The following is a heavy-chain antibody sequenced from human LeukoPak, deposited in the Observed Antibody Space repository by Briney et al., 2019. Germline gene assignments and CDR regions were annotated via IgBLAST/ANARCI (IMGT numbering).Heavy chain of an antibody. Sequence: PSETLSLTCTVSGGSISSYYWSWIRQPAGKGLKWLGRIYTSGSTNYNPSLKSRVTMSVDTSKNQFSLKLSSVTAADTAVYYCAREERDYDFWSGPLPWFDPWGQGTLVTVSS. J-gene: IGHJ5*02. CDR2: IYTSGST. CDR3: AREERDYDFWSGPLPWFDP. V-gene: IGHV4-4*07. D-gene: IGHD3-3*01. CDR1: GGSISSYY.